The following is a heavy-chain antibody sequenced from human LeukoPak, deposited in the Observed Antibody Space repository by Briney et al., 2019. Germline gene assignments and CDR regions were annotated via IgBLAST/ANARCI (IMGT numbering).Heavy chain of an antibody. CDR1: GFTFSSYA. CDR3: AQDTYSSTYFDL. J-gene: IGHJ2*01. V-gene: IGHV3-23*01. CDR2: ISGSGGST. Sequence: GGSLRLSCAASGFTFSSYAMSWVRQAPGKGLEWVSAISGSGGSTYYADSVKGRFTISRDNSKNTLYLQMNSLRAEDTAVYYCAQDTYSSTYFDLWGRGTLVTVSS. D-gene: IGHD6-13*01.